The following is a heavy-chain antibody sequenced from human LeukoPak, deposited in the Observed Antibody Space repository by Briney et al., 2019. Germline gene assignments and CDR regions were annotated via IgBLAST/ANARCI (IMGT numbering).Heavy chain of an antibody. CDR3: ARDLRIAVPALGY. J-gene: IGHJ4*02. CDR2: HNPNSGGT. CDR1: GYTFTGYY. D-gene: IGHD6-19*01. V-gene: IGHV1-2*02. Sequence: ASVKVSCKTSGYTFTGYYIHWVRQAPGQGLEWMGWHNPNSGGTNYAQKLQGRVTMTRDTSIGTAYMELSSLRSDDTAVYYCARDLRIAVPALGYWGQGTLVTVSS.